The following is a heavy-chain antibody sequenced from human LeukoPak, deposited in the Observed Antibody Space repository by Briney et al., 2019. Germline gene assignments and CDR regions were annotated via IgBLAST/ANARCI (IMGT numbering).Heavy chain of an antibody. Sequence: GGSLRLSCTASGFTFGDYAMSWFRQAPGKGLEWVGFIRSKAYGGTTENAASVKGRFTISRDDSKSIAYLQMNSLKTEDTAAYYCARGGAYCSSVSCSVDYWGQGILVTVSS. CDR3: ARGGAYCSSVSCSVDY. CDR1: GFTFGDYA. D-gene: IGHD2-2*01. V-gene: IGHV3-49*03. CDR2: IRSKAYGGTT. J-gene: IGHJ4*02.